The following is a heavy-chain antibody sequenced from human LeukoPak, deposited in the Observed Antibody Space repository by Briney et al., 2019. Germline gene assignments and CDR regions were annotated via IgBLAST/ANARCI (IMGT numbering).Heavy chain of an antibody. CDR3: ARLASGSYGPLTPFDY. D-gene: IGHD1-26*01. V-gene: IGHV4-59*08. Sequence: SETLSLTCTVSGGSIRNYYWDWVRQPPGKGLEWIGYIYYSGSTNYNPSLKSRVTISVDTSKNQFSLKLSSVTAADTAVYYSARLASGSYGPLTPFDYWGQGTLVTVSS. J-gene: IGHJ4*02. CDR2: IYYSGST. CDR1: GGSIRNYY.